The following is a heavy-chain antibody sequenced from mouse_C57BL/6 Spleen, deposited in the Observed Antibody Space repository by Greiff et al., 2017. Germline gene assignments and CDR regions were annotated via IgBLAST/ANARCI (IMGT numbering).Heavy chain of an antibody. D-gene: IGHD1-1*01. CDR1: GYTFTSYG. CDR2: IYPRSGNT. V-gene: IGHV1-81*01. CDR3: AREYYGSSYDYFAY. J-gene: IGHJ2*01. Sequence: VKLMESGAELARPGASVKLSCKASGYTFTSYGISWVKQRTGQGLEWIGEIYPRSGNTDYNEKFKGKATLTADKSSSTAYMELRSLTSEDSAVYFCAREYYGSSYDYFAYWGQGTTLTVSS.